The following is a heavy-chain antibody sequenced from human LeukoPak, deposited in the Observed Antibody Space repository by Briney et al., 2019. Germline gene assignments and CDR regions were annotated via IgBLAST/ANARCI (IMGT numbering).Heavy chain of an antibody. D-gene: IGHD6-13*01. CDR3: AREAAAVFDY. CDR2: IYYSGST. J-gene: IGHJ4*02. Sequence: SETLSLTCTVSGGSIGSYYWSWIRQPPGKGLEWIGYIYYSGSTNYNPSLKSRVTISVDTSKNQFSLKLSSVTAADTAVYYCAREAAAVFDYWGQGTLVTVSS. V-gene: IGHV4-59*01. CDR1: GGSIGSYY.